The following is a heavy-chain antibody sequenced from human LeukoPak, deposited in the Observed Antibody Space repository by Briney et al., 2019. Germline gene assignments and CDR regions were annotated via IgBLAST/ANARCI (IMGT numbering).Heavy chain of an antibody. CDR3: AKLILEMATITKAYYFDY. CDR2: IYPGDSDT. Sequence: GGSLKISFKGSGSRFTSYWIGWVRPMPGKSLEWMGIIYPGDSDTRYSPSFQGQVTISADQSIRTAFLQLSSLKASDTAMYYCAKLILEMATITKAYYFDYRGQGALVTVSS. D-gene: IGHD5-24*01. CDR1: GSRFTSYW. J-gene: IGHJ4*02. V-gene: IGHV5-51*01.